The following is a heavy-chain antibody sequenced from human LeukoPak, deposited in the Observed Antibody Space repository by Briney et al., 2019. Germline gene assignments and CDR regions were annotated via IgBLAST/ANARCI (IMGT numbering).Heavy chain of an antibody. CDR1: GFTFSSSA. J-gene: IGHJ4*02. CDR3: AKSGYSSGWSNYFDY. Sequence: PGGSLRLSCAASGFTFSSSAMSWVRQAPGKGLEWVSAISGSGGSTYYADSVKGRFTISRDNSKNTLYLQMNSLRAEDTAVYYCAKSGYSSGWSNYFDYWGQGTLVTVSS. V-gene: IGHV3-23*01. D-gene: IGHD6-19*01. CDR2: ISGSGGST.